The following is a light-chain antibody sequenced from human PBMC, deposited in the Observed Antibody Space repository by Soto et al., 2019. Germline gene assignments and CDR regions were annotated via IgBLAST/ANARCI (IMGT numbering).Light chain of an antibody. CDR1: QGISNF. Sequence: DIPMTQSPSSLSASVGDRVTITCRASQGISNFLAWYQQKPGKVPKLLIYAASTLQSGVPSRFSGSGSGTDFTLTISSLQPEDVAIYYCQKYNSAPWTFGQGTKVEIK. V-gene: IGKV1-27*01. CDR2: AAS. J-gene: IGKJ1*01. CDR3: QKYNSAPWT.